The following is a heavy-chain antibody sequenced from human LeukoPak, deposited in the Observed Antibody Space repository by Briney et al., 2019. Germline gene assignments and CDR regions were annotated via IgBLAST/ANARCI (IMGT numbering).Heavy chain of an antibody. D-gene: IGHD1-26*01. CDR3: AKGVGTSYHYHMDV. CDR2: ISWNSYDI. Sequence: PGRSLRLSCAASGFNFDEYAMHWVRQPPGRGLEWVSGISWNSYDIGYADSVKGRFTISRDNAKNSLYLQMNSLRPEDMALYYCAKGVGTSYHYHMDVWGKGTTVIVSS. V-gene: IGHV3-9*03. J-gene: IGHJ6*03. CDR1: GFNFDEYA.